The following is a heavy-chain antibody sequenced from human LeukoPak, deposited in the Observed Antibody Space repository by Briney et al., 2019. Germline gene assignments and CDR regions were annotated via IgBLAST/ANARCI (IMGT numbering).Heavy chain of an antibody. D-gene: IGHD1-14*01. CDR3: VKRYD. Sequence: GGSLRLSCAASGFTFSNYGIHWVRQAPGKGLEWVAVIWYDGINKYYADSVKGRFTISRDNSKNTVYLQMSSLRAEDTAVYYCVKRYDWGQGTLVTVSS. CDR2: IWYDGINK. CDR1: GFTFSNYG. V-gene: IGHV3-30*02. J-gene: IGHJ4*02.